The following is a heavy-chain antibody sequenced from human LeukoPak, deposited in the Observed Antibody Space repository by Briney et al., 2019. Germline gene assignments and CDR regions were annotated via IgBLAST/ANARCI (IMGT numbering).Heavy chain of an antibody. D-gene: IGHD3-16*01. Sequence: GGSLSLSCAASGFSFSNYGMHWVRQAPGKGLEWVAVIWYDGSNKYYTDSVRGRFTISRDNSKKTVYLQMNSLRAEDTAVYYCARGQEGGMSLDYWGQGTLVTVSS. CDR2: IWYDGSNK. CDR1: GFSFSNYG. V-gene: IGHV3-33*01. CDR3: ARGQEGGMSLDY. J-gene: IGHJ4*02.